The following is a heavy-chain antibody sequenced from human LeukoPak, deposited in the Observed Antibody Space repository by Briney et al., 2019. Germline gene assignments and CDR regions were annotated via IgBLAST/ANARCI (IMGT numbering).Heavy chain of an antibody. V-gene: IGHV1-2*02. CDR3: AREAYCGGDCYSQATDY. CDR2: INPKSGGT. Sequence: ASVKVSCKASGCTFTGYYMHWVRQAPGQGLEWMGWINPKSGGTSYAQKFQGRVTMTRDTSISTAYMELSSLRSDDTAVYSCAREAYCGGDCYSQATDYWGQGTLVTVSS. CDR1: GCTFTGYY. J-gene: IGHJ4*02. D-gene: IGHD2-21*02.